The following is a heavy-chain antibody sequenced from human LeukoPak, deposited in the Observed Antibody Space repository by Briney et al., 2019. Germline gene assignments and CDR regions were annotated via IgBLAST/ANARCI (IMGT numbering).Heavy chain of an antibody. CDR1: GGTFISYT. CDR3: AREHSGNYHGHY. D-gene: IGHD1-26*01. CDR2: IIPILGIA. V-gene: IGHV1-69*04. Sequence: SVKVSCKASGGTFISYTISWVRRAPGQGLEWMGKIIPILGIANYAQNFQGRVTITADKSTSTAYMELSSLRSGDTAVYYCAREHSGNYHGHYWGQGTLVTVSS. J-gene: IGHJ4*02.